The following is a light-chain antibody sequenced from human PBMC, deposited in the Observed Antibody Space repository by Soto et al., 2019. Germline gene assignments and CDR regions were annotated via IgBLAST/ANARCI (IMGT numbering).Light chain of an antibody. CDR1: QGVSRK. CDR2: GAS. V-gene: IGKV3-15*01. Sequence: DIVMTQSPATLSVAPGERVTFSCRASQGVSRKLAWYQHKPGQAPRLLISGASTGATGIPARFSGSGSGTEFTLTISSLQSEDFAIYYCKQYNTWASITFGQGTRLEIK. J-gene: IGKJ5*01. CDR3: KQYNTWASIT.